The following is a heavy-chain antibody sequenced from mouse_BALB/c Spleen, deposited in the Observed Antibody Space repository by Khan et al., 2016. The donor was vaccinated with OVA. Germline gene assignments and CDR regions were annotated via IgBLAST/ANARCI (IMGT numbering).Heavy chain of an antibody. CDR1: GDSITSGY. Sequence: EVQLQESGPSLVKPSQTLSLTCSVTGDSITSGYWTWIRKFPGNKLEYMGYMIYSGDTYYNPSLKSRISITRHTSKNQYYLQFISVTTEDTATYYCARSTYRYAFAYWGQGTLVTVSA. CDR2: MIYSGDT. J-gene: IGHJ3*01. D-gene: IGHD2-14*01. V-gene: IGHV3-8*02. CDR3: ARSTYRYAFAY.